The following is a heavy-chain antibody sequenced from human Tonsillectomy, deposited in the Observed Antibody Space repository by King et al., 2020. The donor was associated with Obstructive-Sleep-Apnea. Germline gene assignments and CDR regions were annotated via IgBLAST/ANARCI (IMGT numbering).Heavy chain of an antibody. J-gene: IGHJ3*02. Sequence: QLLQSGAEVKKPGASVTVSCKASGYNFTGYYMRCVRQAPGQGLEWMVWSNPSSVDTNYAQIFQGRVTMTRDTSISTAYMELSRLTSDDTAVYYCAREIGEATAFDIWGQGTMVTVSS. CDR2: SNPSSVDT. D-gene: IGHD3-10*01. V-gene: IGHV1-2*02. CDR3: AREIGEATAFDI. CDR1: GYNFTGYY.